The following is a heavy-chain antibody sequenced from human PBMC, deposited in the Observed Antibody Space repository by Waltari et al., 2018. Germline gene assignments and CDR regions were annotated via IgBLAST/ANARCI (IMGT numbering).Heavy chain of an antibody. D-gene: IGHD2-21*02. V-gene: IGHV3-74*01. CDR1: EFTFRGYW. Sequence: EVQLVESGGGLVQPGGSLRLSCAASEFTFRGYWMHWVRQAPGKGLVWVSRINSDESSTSYADSVKGRFTISRDNAKNTLYLQMNSLRAEDTAVYYCASQNGGNSWWLDPWGQGTLVTVSS. CDR3: ASQNGGNSWWLDP. J-gene: IGHJ5*02. CDR2: INSDESST.